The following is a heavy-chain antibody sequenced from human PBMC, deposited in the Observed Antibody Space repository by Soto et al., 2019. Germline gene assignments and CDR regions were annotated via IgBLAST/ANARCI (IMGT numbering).Heavy chain of an antibody. J-gene: IGHJ6*02. CDR3: ARYDYSNYYGMDV. CDR1: GGTFSSYA. D-gene: IGHD4-4*01. CDR2: IIPIFGTA. Sequence: ASVKVSCKASGGTFSSYAISWVRQAPGQGLEWMGGIIPIFGTANYAQKFQGRVTITADESTSTAYMELSSLRSEDTAVYYCARYDYSNYYGMDVWGQGTTVTIS. V-gene: IGHV1-69*13.